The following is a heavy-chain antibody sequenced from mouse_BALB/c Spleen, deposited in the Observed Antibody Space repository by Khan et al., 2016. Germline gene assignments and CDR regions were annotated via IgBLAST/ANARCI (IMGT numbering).Heavy chain of an antibody. J-gene: IGHJ3*01. D-gene: IGHD2-2*01. CDR2: IYPGDGDT. CDR1: GYAFSSYW. CDR3: AREGYGYDTFAY. V-gene: IGHV1-80*01. Sequence: QVPLQQSGAELVRPGSSVKISCKASGYAFSSYWMNWVKQRPGQGIEWIGQIYPGDGDTKYNGKFKGKATLTADKSSSKAYMQLSSLTSEDSAVYFCAREGYGYDTFAYWGHGTLVTVSA.